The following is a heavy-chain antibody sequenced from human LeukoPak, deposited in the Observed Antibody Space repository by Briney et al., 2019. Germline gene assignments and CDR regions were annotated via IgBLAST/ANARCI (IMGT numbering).Heavy chain of an antibody. D-gene: IGHD6-13*01. CDR3: ARFGSSWYGGWFDP. CDR2: IYPGDSDT. V-gene: IGHV5-51*01. J-gene: IGHJ5*02. CDR1: GSSFTNYW. Sequence: GESLKISCQGSGSSFTNYWIGWVRQLPGKGLEWMGIIYPGDSDTRYSPSFQGQVTISADKSISTAYLQWSSLKASDTAIYYCARFGSSWYGGWFDPWGQGTLVTVSS.